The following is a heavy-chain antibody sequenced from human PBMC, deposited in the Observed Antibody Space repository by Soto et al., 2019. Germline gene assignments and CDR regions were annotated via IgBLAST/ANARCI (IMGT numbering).Heavy chain of an antibody. J-gene: IGHJ4*02. V-gene: IGHV3-33*01. CDR1: GFTFSSYG. CDR2: IWYGGSNK. CDR3: VRGGYYDTSAYYSTSYYFDY. Sequence: QVQLVESGGGVVQPGRSLRLSCEASGFTFSSYGMHWVRQAPGKGLEWVAVIWYGGSNKYYADSVKGRFTISRDNSKNTLYLQMNSLRAEDTSVYHCVRGGYYDTSAYYSTSYYFDYWGQGTLVTVSS. D-gene: IGHD3-22*01.